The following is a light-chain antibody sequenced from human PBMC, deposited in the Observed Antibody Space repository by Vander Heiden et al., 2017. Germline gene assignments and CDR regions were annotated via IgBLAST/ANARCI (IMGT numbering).Light chain of an antibody. CDR2: GAS. V-gene: IGKV1-17*03. J-gene: IGKJ2*01. CDR3: LQHNNYPYT. Sequence: DIQLTQSPSAMSASVGDRVTITCRASQGISHFLAWFQQKPGKVPKRLIYGASSLQSGVPSRFSGSGSGTEFTLTISSLQPEDSATYYCLQHNNYPYTFGQGTKLEIK. CDR1: QGISHF.